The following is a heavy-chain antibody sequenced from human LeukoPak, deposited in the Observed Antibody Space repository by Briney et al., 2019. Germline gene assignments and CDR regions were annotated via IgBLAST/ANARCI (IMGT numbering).Heavy chain of an antibody. Sequence: GGSLRLSCAASRFTFDDYGMSWVRQAPGKGLEWVSGINWNGGSTGYADSVKGRFTISRDNAKNSLYLQMNSLRAEDTALYYCAREVRMGYSNHFDYWGQGTLVTVSS. CDR3: AREVRMGYSNHFDY. V-gene: IGHV3-20*04. CDR1: RFTFDDYG. J-gene: IGHJ4*02. D-gene: IGHD6-13*01. CDR2: INWNGGST.